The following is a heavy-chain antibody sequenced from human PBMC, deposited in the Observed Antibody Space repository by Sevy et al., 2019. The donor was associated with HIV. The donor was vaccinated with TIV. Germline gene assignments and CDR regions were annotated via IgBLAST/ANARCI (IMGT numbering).Heavy chain of an antibody. J-gene: IGHJ6*02. CDR2: IYYNGRT. CDR3: ARSLADYYYGMDV. CDR1: GASISSYY. V-gene: IGHV4-59*01. Sequence: SETLSLTCTVSGASISSYYWSWIRQPPGKGLEWVGYIYYNGRTNYNPSLKSRVTISVDTSKNQSSLKLISVTAADTAVYYCARSLADYYYGMDVWGQGTTVTVSS.